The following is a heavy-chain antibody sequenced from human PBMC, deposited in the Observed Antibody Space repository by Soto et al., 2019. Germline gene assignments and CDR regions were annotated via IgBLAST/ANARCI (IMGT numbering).Heavy chain of an antibody. CDR2: INGRGNYI. J-gene: IGHJ4*02. V-gene: IGHV3-21*01. CDR3: VREDGTVGTNSAFDY. Sequence: PGWSLRLSCASSGFTFSTYTMNWVRQAPGKGLEWVSSINGRGNYIYYAESVKGRFTISRDNAKNSLYLQMDRLRAEDTALYYCVREDGTVGTNSAFDYWGLGALVTVSS. CDR1: GFTFSTYT. D-gene: IGHD1-26*01.